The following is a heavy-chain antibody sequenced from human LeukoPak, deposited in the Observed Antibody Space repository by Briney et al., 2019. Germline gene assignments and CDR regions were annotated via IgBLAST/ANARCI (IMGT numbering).Heavy chain of an antibody. CDR2: ISSSSSYI. Sequence: GGSLRLSCAASGFTFSSYSMNWVRQAPGKGLEWVSSISSSSSYIYYADSVKGRFTISRDNSKNTLYLQMNSLRAEDTAVYYCAKSPNYYDRPLGAFDIWGQGTMVTVSS. V-gene: IGHV3-21*04. D-gene: IGHD3-22*01. CDR3: AKSPNYYDRPLGAFDI. CDR1: GFTFSSYS. J-gene: IGHJ3*02.